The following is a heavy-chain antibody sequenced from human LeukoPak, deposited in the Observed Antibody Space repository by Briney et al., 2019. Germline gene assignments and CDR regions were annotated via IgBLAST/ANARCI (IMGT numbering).Heavy chain of an antibody. CDR1: GYTFTSYA. Sequence: ASVKVSCKASGYTFTSYAMHWVRQAPGQRLEWMGWINAGYGNTKYSQKFQGRVTITRDTSASTAYMELSSLRSEDTAVYYCARAPLGVGVVPAAHDAFDIWGQGTMVTVSS. D-gene: IGHD2-2*01. J-gene: IGHJ3*02. CDR2: INAGYGNT. V-gene: IGHV1-3*01. CDR3: ARAPLGVGVVPAAHDAFDI.